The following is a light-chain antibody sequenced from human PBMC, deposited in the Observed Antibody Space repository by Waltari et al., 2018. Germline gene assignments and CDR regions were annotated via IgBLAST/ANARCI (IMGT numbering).Light chain of an antibody. J-gene: IGKJ4*01. Sequence: IHMTQSPSTHSPPLGDRVNIHFRASQSISNWLAWYQQKPGKAPKLLIYKASTLESGVPSRFSGSGSGTEFTLTISSLQPDDFATYYCQQYNSYSLLTFGGGTKVEIK. CDR3: QQYNSYSLLT. CDR2: KAS. V-gene: IGKV1-5*03. CDR1: QSISNW.